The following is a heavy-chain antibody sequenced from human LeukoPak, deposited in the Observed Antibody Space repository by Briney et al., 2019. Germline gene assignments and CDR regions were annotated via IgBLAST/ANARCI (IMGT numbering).Heavy chain of an antibody. Sequence: SQTLSPTCTVSGSSISSGGYYWSWIRQPPGKGLEWIGYIYHSGSTYYNPSLKSRVTISVDRSKNQFSLKLSSVTAADTAVYYCARGGNGYYFYWGQGTLVTVSS. CDR1: GSSISSGGYY. CDR3: ARGGNGYYFY. V-gene: IGHV4-30-2*01. CDR2: IYHSGST. J-gene: IGHJ4*02. D-gene: IGHD3-22*01.